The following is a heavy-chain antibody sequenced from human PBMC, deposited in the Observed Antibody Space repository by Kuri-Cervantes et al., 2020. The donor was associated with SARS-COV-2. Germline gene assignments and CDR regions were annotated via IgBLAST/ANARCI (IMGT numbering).Heavy chain of an antibody. CDR1: GFNFSTTD. V-gene: IGHV3-30*18. Sequence: GGSLRLSCVASGFNFSTTDMHWVRQAPGKGLEWVAVISYDGSNKYYADSVKGRFTISRDNSKNTLYLQMNSLRAEDTAVYYCAKAYDPYGMDVWGQGTTVTVSS. CDR3: AKAYDPYGMDV. D-gene: IGHD5-12*01. CDR2: ISYDGSNK. J-gene: IGHJ6*02.